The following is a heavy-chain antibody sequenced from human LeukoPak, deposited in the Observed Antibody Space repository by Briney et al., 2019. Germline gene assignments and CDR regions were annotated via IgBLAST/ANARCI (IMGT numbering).Heavy chain of an antibody. CDR3: TKSSSPQYFQD. V-gene: IGHV1-69*10. CDR1: GGTFNSYA. D-gene: IGHD6-13*01. CDR2: IIPLLGTA. Sequence: SVKVSCKASGGTFNSYAISWVRQAPGLGLEWMGGIIPLLGTATHAQKFQGRATITADKSTSTVYMELSSLRSEDTAVYYCTKSSSPQYFQDWGQGTLVTVSS. J-gene: IGHJ1*01.